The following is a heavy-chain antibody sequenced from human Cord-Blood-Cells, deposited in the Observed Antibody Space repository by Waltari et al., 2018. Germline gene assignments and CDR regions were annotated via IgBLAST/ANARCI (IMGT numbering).Heavy chain of an antibody. Sequence: EVQLLESGGGLVQPGGSLRLSCAASGFTFRSYAMRWVRQAPGKGMEWVSAISGSGGSTYYADSVKGRFTISRDNSKNTLYLQMNSLRAEDTAVYYCAKDLRYNWNDYWGQGTLVTVSS. J-gene: IGHJ4*02. CDR3: AKDLRYNWNDY. V-gene: IGHV3-23*01. CDR1: GFTFRSYA. D-gene: IGHD1-1*01. CDR2: ISGSGGST.